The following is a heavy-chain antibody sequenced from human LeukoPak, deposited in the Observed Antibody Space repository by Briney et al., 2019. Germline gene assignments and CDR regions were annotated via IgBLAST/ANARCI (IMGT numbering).Heavy chain of an antibody. V-gene: IGHV4-4*07. CDR2: TYTGGST. J-gene: IGHJ5*02. Sequence: SETLSLTCTVSGGSISSYYWNWIRQPAGKGLEYIGRTYTGGSTNYNPSLKSRVTMSVDTSKNQFSLKLSSVTAADTAVYYCAGGRLYSIDWFDPWGQGTLVTVSS. D-gene: IGHD6-13*01. CDR1: GGSISSYY. CDR3: AGGRLYSIDWFDP.